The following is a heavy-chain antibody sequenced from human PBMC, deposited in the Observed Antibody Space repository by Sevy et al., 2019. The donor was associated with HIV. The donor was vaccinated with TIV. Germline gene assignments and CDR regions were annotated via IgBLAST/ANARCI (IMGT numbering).Heavy chain of an antibody. CDR1: GGSITGYF. V-gene: IGHV4-59*13. J-gene: IGHJ4*02. CDR3: ARLHNKGFVNS. D-gene: IGHD3-16*02. CDR2: IHYRGRT. Sequence: QSQTLSLTCTVSGGSITGYFWSWMRQPPGKGLEWIGNIHYRGRTNYTPALTSRVTISVDTSENHFSLRLTSVTAADTAVYYCARLHNKGFVNSWGQGTLVTVSS.